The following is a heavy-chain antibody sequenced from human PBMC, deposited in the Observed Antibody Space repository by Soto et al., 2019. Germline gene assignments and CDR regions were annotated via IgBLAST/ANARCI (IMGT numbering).Heavy chain of an antibody. J-gene: IGHJ6*02. CDR3: ARQGGVRGVKTPGGMDV. D-gene: IGHD3-10*01. V-gene: IGHV4-39*01. Sequence: SETLSLTCTVSGGSISSSSYYWGWIRQPPGKGLEWIGSIYYSGSTYYNPSLKSRVTISVDTSKNQFSLKLSSVTAADTAVYYCARQGGVRGVKTPGGMDVWGQGTTVTVSS. CDR2: IYYSGST. CDR1: GGSISSSSYY.